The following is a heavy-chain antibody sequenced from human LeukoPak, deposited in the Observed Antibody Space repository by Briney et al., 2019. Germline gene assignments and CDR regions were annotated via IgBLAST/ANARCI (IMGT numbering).Heavy chain of an antibody. CDR3: AKGDSDSSGYLDY. CDR1: GYTFTSYG. CDR2: ISYDGSNK. J-gene: IGHJ4*02. Sequence: SCKASGYTFTSYGISWVRQAPGKGLEWVAVISYDGSNKYYADSVKGRFTISRDNSKNTLYLQMNSLRAEDTAVYYCAKGDSDSSGYLDYWGQGTLVTVSS. V-gene: IGHV3-30*18. D-gene: IGHD3-22*01.